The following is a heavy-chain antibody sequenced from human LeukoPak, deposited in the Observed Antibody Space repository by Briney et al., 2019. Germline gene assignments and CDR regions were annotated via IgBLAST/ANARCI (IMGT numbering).Heavy chain of an antibody. J-gene: IGHJ5*02. V-gene: IGHV1-46*01. Sequence: ASVKVSCKASGYTFTSYYMHWVRQAPGQGLEWMGIINPSGGSTSCAQKFQGRVTMTRDTSTSTDYMELSSLRSEDTAVYYCARDNSVGDVAWWFDPWGQGTLVTVSS. CDR3: ARDNSVGDVAWWFDP. CDR1: GYTFTSYY. D-gene: IGHD1-26*01. CDR2: INPSGGST.